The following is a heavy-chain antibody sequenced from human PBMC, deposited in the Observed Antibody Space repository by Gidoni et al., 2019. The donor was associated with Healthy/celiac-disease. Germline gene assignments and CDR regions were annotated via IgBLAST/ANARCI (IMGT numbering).Heavy chain of an antibody. CDR2: IYHSGST. CDR1: GYSISSGYY. D-gene: IGHD3-22*01. Sequence: QVQLQASGPGLVKPSETLSLTCAGSGYSISSGYYWGWLRPPPGKGLEWIGSIYHSGSTYYNPSLKSRVTISVDTSKNQFSLKLSSVTAADTAVYYCASLKRGYDSSGYYSGIDYWGQGTLVTVSS. CDR3: ASLKRGYDSSGYYSGIDY. J-gene: IGHJ4*02. V-gene: IGHV4-38-2*01.